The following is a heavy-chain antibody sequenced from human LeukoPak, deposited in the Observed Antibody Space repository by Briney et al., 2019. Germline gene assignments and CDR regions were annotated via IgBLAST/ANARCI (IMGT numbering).Heavy chain of an antibody. D-gene: IGHD2-15*01. J-gene: IGHJ6*02. Sequence: SETLSLTCTVSGGSISSYYWSWIRQPAGKGLEWIGRIYSSGSTNYNPSLKSRVTMSVDTSKNQFSLKLSSVTAADTAVYSCARDGLSCSGGSCYPTPDVWGQGTTVTVSS. CDR3: ARDGLSCSGGSCYPTPDV. CDR2: IYSSGST. V-gene: IGHV4-4*07. CDR1: GGSISSYY.